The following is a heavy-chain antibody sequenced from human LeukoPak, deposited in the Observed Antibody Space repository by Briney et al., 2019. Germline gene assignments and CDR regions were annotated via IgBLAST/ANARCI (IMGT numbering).Heavy chain of an antibody. D-gene: IGHD3-16*01. CDR1: GGSFSGYY. V-gene: IGHV4-34*01. CDR2: INHSGST. J-gene: IGHJ4*02. Sequence: SETLSLTCAVYGGSFSGYYWSWIRQPPGKGLEWIGEINHSGSTNYNPSLKSRVTISVDTSKNQFSLKLSSVTAADTAVYYCARGALMIRSFRPLQKEYYFDYWGQGTLVTVSS. CDR3: ARGALMIRSFRPLQKEYYFDY.